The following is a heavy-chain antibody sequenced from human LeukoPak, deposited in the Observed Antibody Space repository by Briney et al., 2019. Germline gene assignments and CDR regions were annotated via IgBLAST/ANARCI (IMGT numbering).Heavy chain of an antibody. J-gene: IGHJ4*02. CDR3: ARVEQLVLNY. D-gene: IGHD6-13*01. CDR1: GFTFSNAW. CDR2: ISSSSSYI. Sequence: GGSLRLSCAASGFTFSNAWMNWVRQAPGKGLEWVSSISSSSSYIYYADSVKGRFTISRDNAKNSLYLQMNSLRAEDTAVYYCARVEQLVLNYWGQGTLVTVSS. V-gene: IGHV3-21*01.